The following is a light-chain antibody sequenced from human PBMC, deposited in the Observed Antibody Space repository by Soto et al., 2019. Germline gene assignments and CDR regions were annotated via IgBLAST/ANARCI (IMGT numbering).Light chain of an antibody. V-gene: IGLV2-8*01. Sequence: ALTQPRSASGSPGQSVTISCTGTSSDVGGYNYVSWYQQHPGKAPKLMIYEVSKRPSGVPDRFSGSKSGNTASLTVSGLQAEDEADYYCSSYAGSNDYVFGTGTKVTVL. CDR2: EVS. CDR1: SSDVGGYNY. CDR3: SSYAGSNDYV. J-gene: IGLJ1*01.